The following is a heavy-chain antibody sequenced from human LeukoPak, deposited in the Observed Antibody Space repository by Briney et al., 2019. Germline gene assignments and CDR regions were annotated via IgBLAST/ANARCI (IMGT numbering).Heavy chain of an antibody. CDR3: ARDKAYGYSSSWPHYYMDV. Sequence: PSETLSLTCTVSGGSISGYYWSWIRQPPGKGLEWIGYIYYTGSTNYNPSLKSRVTISVDTSKNQFSLKLSSVTAADTAVYYCARDKAYGYSSSWPHYYMDVWGKGTTVTVSS. CDR1: GGSISGYY. J-gene: IGHJ6*03. V-gene: IGHV4-59*01. CDR2: IYYTGST. D-gene: IGHD6-13*01.